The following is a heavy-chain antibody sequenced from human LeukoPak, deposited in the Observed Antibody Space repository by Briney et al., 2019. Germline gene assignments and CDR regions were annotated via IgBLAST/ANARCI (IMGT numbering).Heavy chain of an antibody. CDR2: IYTGGNT. CDR3: ARGDDSGYYDYFDY. Sequence: PGGSLRLSCAASGFTVDSKYLSWVRQAPGKGLAWVSTIYTGGNTYYAASVKGRFTISRDFSKNTVFLHMNSLRAEDTAMYYCARGDDSGYYDYFDYWGQGALVTVSS. CDR1: GFTVDSKY. J-gene: IGHJ4*02. D-gene: IGHD3-22*01. V-gene: IGHV3-53*01.